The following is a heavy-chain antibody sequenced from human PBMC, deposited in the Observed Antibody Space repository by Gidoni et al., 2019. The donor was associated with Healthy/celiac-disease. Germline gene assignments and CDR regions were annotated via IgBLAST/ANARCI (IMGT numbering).Heavy chain of an antibody. CDR3: ARPHHYDHNYYYMDV. J-gene: IGHJ6*03. CDR2: IYYSGST. Sequence: QLQLQESGPGLVKPSETLSLTGTVSGGSISSSSYYWGWIRQPPGKGLEWIGSIYYSGSTYSNPSLKSRVPLSVDTSKNQFSLKLSSVTAADTAVYYCARPHHYDHNYYYMDVWGKGTTVTVSS. D-gene: IGHD3-3*01. CDR1: GGSISSSSYY. V-gene: IGHV4-39*01.